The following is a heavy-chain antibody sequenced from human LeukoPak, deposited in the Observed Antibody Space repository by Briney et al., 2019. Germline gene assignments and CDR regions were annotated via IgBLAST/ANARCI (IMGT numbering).Heavy chain of an antibody. CDR2: INTGTGNP. V-gene: IGHV7-4-1*02. D-gene: IGHD3-10*01. Sequence: ASVKVSCKTSGYTFTSYAMYWVRQAPGQGLEFMGWINTGTGNPTYAQGFTGRFVFSLDTSVSTAYLQISTLKPEDTAVYYCASFGAHFFDYWGQGTLVTVSS. J-gene: IGHJ4*02. CDR1: GYTFTSYA. CDR3: ASFGAHFFDY.